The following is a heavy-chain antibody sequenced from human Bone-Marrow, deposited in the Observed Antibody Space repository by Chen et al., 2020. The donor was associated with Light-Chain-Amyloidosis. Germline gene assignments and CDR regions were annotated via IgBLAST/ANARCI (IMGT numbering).Heavy chain of an antibody. D-gene: IGHD2-15*01. CDR3: ARDRLARAGYCSGGSCYGRPSYYMDV. J-gene: IGHJ6*03. CDR1: GGSISSGSYY. CDR2: IYTSGST. V-gene: IGHV4-61*02. Sequence: QVQLQESGPGLVKPSQTLSPTCTVSGGSISSGSYYWSWIRQPAGKGREWIGRIYTSGSTNYNPSLKRRVTISVDTSKNQFSLKLSSVTAADTAVYYCARDRLARAGYCSGGSCYGRPSYYMDVWGKGTTVTVSS.